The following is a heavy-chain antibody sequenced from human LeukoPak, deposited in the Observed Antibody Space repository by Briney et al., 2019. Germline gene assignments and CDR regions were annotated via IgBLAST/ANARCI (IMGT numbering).Heavy chain of an antibody. V-gene: IGHV4-59*01. Sequence: ASETLSLTCTVSGGSISSYYWSCIRQPPGRGREWGGYISYSGSTDYNPSLKSRVTISLDTSKNQFSLRLSSVTAADTAVSYCARESRLHSGSYSNDAFDIWGQGTMVTVSS. CDR1: GGSISSYY. J-gene: IGHJ3*02. CDR2: ISYSGST. D-gene: IGHD1-26*01. CDR3: ARESRLHSGSYSNDAFDI.